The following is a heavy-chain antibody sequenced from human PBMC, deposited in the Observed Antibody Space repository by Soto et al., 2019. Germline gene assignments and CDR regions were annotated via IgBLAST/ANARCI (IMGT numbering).Heavy chain of an antibody. J-gene: IGHJ3*02. D-gene: IGHD3-3*01. Sequence: QVQLQESGPGLVKPSGTLSLTCAVSSGSISSSNWWSWVRQPPGKGLEWVGEIYHSGSTNYNPSLKGRGTISVDESKNQFSLKLSSVTAADTAVYYCARAPLRGTIFGGDDAFDIWGQGTMVTVSS. CDR2: IYHSGST. V-gene: IGHV4-4*02. CDR1: SGSISSSNW. CDR3: ARAPLRGTIFGGDDAFDI.